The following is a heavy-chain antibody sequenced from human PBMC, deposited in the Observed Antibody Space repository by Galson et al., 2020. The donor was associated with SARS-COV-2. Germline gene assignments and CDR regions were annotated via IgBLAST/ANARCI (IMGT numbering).Heavy chain of an antibody. CDR1: GFTFGDYA. D-gene: IGHD3-10*01. CDR2: IRSKAYGGTT. CDR3: TRDYQGELWFGELLFDY. V-gene: IGHV3-49*03. Sequence: GESLKISCTASGFTFGDYAMSWFRQAPGKGLEWVGFIRSKAYGGTTEYAASVKGRFTISRDDSKSIAYLQMNSLKTEDTAVYYCTRDYQGELWFGELLFDYWGQGTLVTVSS. J-gene: IGHJ4*02.